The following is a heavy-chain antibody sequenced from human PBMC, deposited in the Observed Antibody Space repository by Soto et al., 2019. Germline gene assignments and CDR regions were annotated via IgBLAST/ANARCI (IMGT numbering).Heavy chain of an antibody. V-gene: IGHV3-23*01. CDR3: AKAAKTYCSSTSCSHYYYYGMDV. CDR2: ISGSGGST. J-gene: IGHJ6*02. Sequence: EVQLLESGGGLVQPGGSLRLSCAASGFTFSSYAMSWVRQAPGKGLEWVSAISGSGGSTYYADSVKGRFTISRDNSKNTLYLQMTSLRAEDTAVYYCAKAAKTYCSSTSCSHYYYYGMDVWGQGTTVTVSS. CDR1: GFTFSSYA. D-gene: IGHD2-2*01.